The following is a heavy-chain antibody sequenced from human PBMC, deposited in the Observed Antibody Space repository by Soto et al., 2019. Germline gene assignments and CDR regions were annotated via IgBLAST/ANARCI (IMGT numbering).Heavy chain of an antibody. J-gene: IGHJ4*02. CDR3: ARVPDY. V-gene: IGHV4-4*02. CDR1: GGSISSTNW. Sequence: SETLSLTCAVSGGSISSTNWWTWVRQPPGKGLEWIGEIYHTGSTHYNPSLKSRVTISVDKSKSQFSLNLSSVTAADTAVYYCARVPDYWGQGILVTVSS. CDR2: IYHTGST. D-gene: IGHD2-2*01.